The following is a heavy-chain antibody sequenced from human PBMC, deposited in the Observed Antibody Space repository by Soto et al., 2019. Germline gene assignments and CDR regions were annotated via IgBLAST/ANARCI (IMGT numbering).Heavy chain of an antibody. CDR3: AKDISEPLVHVYFQH. CDR1: GFTFDDYA. J-gene: IGHJ1*01. D-gene: IGHD6-6*01. CDR2: INWNSGSI. V-gene: IGHV3-9*01. Sequence: EVQLVESGGGLVQPGRSLRLSCAASGFTFDDYAMHWVRQAPGKGLEWVSGINWNSGSIGYADSVKGRFTISRDNAKNSLYLQINSLRAEDTPLYYFAKDISEPLVHVYFQHWGQGTLVSVSS.